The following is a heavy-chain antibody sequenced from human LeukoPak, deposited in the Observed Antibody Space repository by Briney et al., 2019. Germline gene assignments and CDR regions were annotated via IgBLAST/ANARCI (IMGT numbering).Heavy chain of an antibody. V-gene: IGHV1-8*01. CDR1: GYTFTSYD. CDR3: ARALTGTTSDNYDY. CDR2: MNPKSGNT. D-gene: IGHD1-7*01. Sequence: ASVKVSCKASGYTFTSYDINWVRQATGQGLEWMGWMNPKSGNTGYAQKLQGRVTMTTDTSTSTAYMELRSLRSDDTAVYYCARALTGTTSDNYDYWGQGTLVTVSS. J-gene: IGHJ4*02.